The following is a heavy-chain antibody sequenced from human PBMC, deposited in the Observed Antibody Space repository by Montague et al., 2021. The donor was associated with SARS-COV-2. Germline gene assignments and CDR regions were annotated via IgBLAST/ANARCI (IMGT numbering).Heavy chain of an antibody. D-gene: IGHD3-22*01. CDR1: GGSFSDYY. V-gene: IGHV4-34*01. CDR3: ARGRQHFNMIVVVMTGGEYYFDY. J-gene: IGHJ4*02. Sequence: SETLSLTCADYGGSFSDYYWSWIRQPPGKGLEWIGEINHRGTSNYNPSLKSRVSISVDTSKNQFSLYLGSVTAADTAVYYCARGRQHFNMIVVVMTGGEYYFDYWAQGTLVTVSS. CDR2: INHRGTS.